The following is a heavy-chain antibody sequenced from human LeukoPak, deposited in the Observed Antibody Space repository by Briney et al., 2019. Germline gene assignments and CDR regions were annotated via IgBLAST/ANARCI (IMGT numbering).Heavy chain of an antibody. J-gene: IGHJ3*02. CDR1: GFTFTTYA. V-gene: IGHV3-23*01. CDR2: ISNSGVST. Sequence: GGSLRLSCAASGFTFTTYAMSWVRQAPGKGLEWVSAISNSGVSTYYADSVKGRFTISRDNSKNTLHLQMNSLRAEDTAVYYCARACSGGTCYLTAFDIWGQGTMVTVSS. CDR3: ARACSGGTCYLTAFDI. D-gene: IGHD2-15*01.